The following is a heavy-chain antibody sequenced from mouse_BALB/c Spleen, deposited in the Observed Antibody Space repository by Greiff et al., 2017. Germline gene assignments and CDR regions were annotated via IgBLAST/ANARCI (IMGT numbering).Heavy chain of an antibody. CDR3: ARSPFITTATDY. Sequence: VQLKESGPGLVKPSQSLSLTCSVTGYSITSDYAWNWIRQFPGNKLEWMGYISYSGSTSYNPSLKSRIYITRDTSKNQFFLQLNSVTTEDTATYYCARSPFITTATDYWGQGTTLTVSS. V-gene: IGHV3-2*02. CDR2: ISYSGST. J-gene: IGHJ2*01. CDR1: GYSITSDYA. D-gene: IGHD1-2*01.